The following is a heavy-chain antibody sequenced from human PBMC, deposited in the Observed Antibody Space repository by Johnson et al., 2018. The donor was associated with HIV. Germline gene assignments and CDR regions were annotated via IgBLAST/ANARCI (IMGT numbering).Heavy chain of an antibody. V-gene: IGHV3-30-3*01. J-gene: IGHJ3*02. Sequence: QVQLVESGGGLVKPGGSLRLSCAASGFTFSNAWMSWVRQAPGKGLEWVAVISYDGSNKYYSDSVKGRFTISRDNSKNTLYLQMNSLRAEDSAVYYCARGGNELEDLDAFDIWGQGTMVTVSS. CDR3: ARGGNELEDLDAFDI. D-gene: IGHD1-26*01. CDR1: GFTFSNAW. CDR2: ISYDGSNK.